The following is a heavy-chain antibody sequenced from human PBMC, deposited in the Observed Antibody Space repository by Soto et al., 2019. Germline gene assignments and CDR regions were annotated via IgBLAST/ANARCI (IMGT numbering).Heavy chain of an antibody. Sequence: QGQLQESGPGLVKPSQTLSLTCTVSGGSIDSGRYYWTWIRQHPGKGLEWIGYISYSGSTYYNPCLESRLTFSLDTSMSQFSLKLRSVTAADTAVYYCARTRFHYGVYWRQGAPVTVS. D-gene: IGHD2-8*01. CDR1: GGSIDSGRYY. CDR3: ARTRFHYGVY. J-gene: IGHJ4*02. V-gene: IGHV4-31*03. CDR2: ISYSGST.